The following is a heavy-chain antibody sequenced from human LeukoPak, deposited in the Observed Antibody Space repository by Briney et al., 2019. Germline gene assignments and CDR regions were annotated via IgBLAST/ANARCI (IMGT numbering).Heavy chain of an antibody. V-gene: IGHV4-30-2*01. D-gene: IGHD1-26*01. CDR3: ARGSGSYEGSYFDY. J-gene: IGHJ4*02. Sequence: SETLSLTCTVSGGSISSGDYSWSWIRQPPGKGLEWIGYIYHSGGTYYNPSLKSRVTISVDRSKNQFSLKLSSVTAADTAVYYCARGSGSYEGSYFDYWGQGTLVTVSS. CDR1: GGSISSGDYS. CDR2: IYHSGGT.